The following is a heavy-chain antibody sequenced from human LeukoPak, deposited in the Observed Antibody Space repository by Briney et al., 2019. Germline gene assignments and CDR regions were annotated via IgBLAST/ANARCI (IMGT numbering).Heavy chain of an antibody. J-gene: IGHJ4*02. CDR2: INPNSGGT. V-gene: IGHV1-2*06. Sequence: ASVKVSCKASGYTFTGYYMHWVRQAPRQGLEWMGRINPNSGGTNYAQKFQGRVTMTRDTSISTAYMELSRLRSDDTAVYYCASVSDYDSSGYRADYWGQGTLVTVSS. CDR3: ASVSDYDSSGYRADY. CDR1: GYTFTGYY. D-gene: IGHD3-22*01.